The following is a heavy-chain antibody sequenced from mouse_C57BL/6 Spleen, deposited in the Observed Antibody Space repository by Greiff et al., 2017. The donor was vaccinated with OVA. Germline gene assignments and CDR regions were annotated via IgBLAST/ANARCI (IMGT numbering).Heavy chain of an antibody. Sequence: VQLKESGPGLVKPSQSLSLTCSVTGYSITSGYYWNWIRQFPGNKLEWMGYISYDGSNNYNPSLKNRISITRDTSKNQFFLKLNSVTTEDTATYYCARTYYGSSRAYYFDYWGQGTTLTVSS. CDR1: GYSITSGYY. J-gene: IGHJ2*01. CDR3: ARTYYGSSRAYYFDY. V-gene: IGHV3-6*01. D-gene: IGHD1-1*01. CDR2: ISYDGSN.